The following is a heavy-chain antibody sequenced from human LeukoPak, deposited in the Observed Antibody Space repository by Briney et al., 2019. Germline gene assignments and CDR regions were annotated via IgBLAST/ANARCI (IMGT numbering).Heavy chain of an antibody. CDR3: ARRDNWFDP. CDR1: GLSESYE. CDR2: ISSSGSTI. V-gene: IGHV3-48*03. Sequence: GGSLRLSCVASGLSESYEMNWVRQAPGKGLEWVSYISSSGSTIYYADSAKGRFTISRGNAKNSLYLQMNSLRAEDTAVYYCARRDNWFDPWGQGTLVTVSS. J-gene: IGHJ5*02.